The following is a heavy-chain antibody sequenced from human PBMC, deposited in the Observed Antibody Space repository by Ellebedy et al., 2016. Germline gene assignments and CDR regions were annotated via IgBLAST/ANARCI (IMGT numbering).Heavy chain of an antibody. Sequence: GGSLRLXCAASGFTFSDYYMSWIRQAPGKRLEWVSYISSSGSTIYYADSVKGRFTISRDNAKNSLYLQMNSLRAEDTAVYYCARVKYYYDSSGYSGTFDYWGQGTLVTVSS. CDR2: ISSSGSTI. V-gene: IGHV3-11*01. CDR1: GFTFSDYY. D-gene: IGHD3-22*01. J-gene: IGHJ4*02. CDR3: ARVKYYYDSSGYSGTFDY.